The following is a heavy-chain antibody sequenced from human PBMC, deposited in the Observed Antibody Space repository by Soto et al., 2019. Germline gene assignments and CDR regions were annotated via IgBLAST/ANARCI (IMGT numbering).Heavy chain of an antibody. CDR1: GYSISSGYF. V-gene: IGHV4-38-2*02. J-gene: IGHJ5*02. D-gene: IGHD3-16*01. CDR3: ARDQFGFDGRRRIGSIWFDP. CDR2: IYQSGST. Sequence: PSETLSLTCAVSGYSISSGYFWGWIRQPPGKGLEWIGSIYQSGSTYYNPSLKSRVTVSVDTSKNQFSLKLSSVTAADTAVYYCARDQFGFDGRRRIGSIWFDPWGQGTLVTVSS.